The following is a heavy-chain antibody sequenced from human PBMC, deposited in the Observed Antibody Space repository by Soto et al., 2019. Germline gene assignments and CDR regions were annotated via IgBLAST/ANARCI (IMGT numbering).Heavy chain of an antibody. V-gene: IGHV3-30*18. Sequence: GGSLRLSCAASGVNFNNYGIHWVRQAPGKGLEWVAIISYDGRSKYYAESVKGRITISRDNSKNTLYLQMNSLRAEDTAVYYCAKGVWACSGDNCYSSALDIWGQGTMVTVSS. J-gene: IGHJ3*02. CDR3: AKGVWACSGDNCYSSALDI. CDR2: ISYDGRSK. CDR1: GVNFNNYG. D-gene: IGHD2-15*01.